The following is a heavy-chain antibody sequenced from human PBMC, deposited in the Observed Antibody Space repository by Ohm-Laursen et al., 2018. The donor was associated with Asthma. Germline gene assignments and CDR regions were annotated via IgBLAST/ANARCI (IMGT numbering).Heavy chain of an antibody. CDR1: GDSVSSGTHY. J-gene: IGHJ4*02. Sequence: PSETLSLTCTVSGDSVSSGTHYWSWIRQPPGKGLEWIGHIYHSGVTFYNPSLKSRFTLSVDTSKNQFSLSLSSVTAADTAVYYCARLPGDYLLVGGYNFDDWGQGVQVTVSS. D-gene: IGHD1-26*01. CDR3: ARLPGDYLLVGGYNFDD. CDR2: IYHSGVT. V-gene: IGHV4-39*01.